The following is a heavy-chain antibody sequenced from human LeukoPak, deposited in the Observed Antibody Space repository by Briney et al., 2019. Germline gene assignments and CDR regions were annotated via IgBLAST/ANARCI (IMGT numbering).Heavy chain of an antibody. CDR2: IYHSGST. D-gene: IGHD3-22*01. CDR3: ARPFPYYYDSSGYHNNT. CDR1: GYSISSGYY. V-gene: IGHV4-38-2*01. Sequence: SETLSLTXAVSGYSISSGYYWGWIRKPPGKGLEWIGSIYHSGSTYYNPSLKSRVTISVDTSKNQFSLKLSSVTAADTAVYYCARPFPYYYDSSGYHNNTWGQGTLVTVSS. J-gene: IGHJ4*02.